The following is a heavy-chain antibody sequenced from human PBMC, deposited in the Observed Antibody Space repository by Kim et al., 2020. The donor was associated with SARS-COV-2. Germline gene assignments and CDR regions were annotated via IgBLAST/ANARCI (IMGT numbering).Heavy chain of an antibody. J-gene: IGHJ6*02. D-gene: IGHD3-10*01. CDR3: ASGDLVRGVITKPLYGMDV. V-gene: IGHV3-74*01. CDR1: GFTFSSYW. Sequence: GGSLRLSCAASGFTFSSYWMHWVRQAPGKGLVWVSRINSDGSSTSYADSVKGRFTISRDNAKNTLYLQMNSLRAEDTAVYYCASGDLVRGVITKPLYGMDVWGQGTTVTVSS. CDR2: INSDGSST.